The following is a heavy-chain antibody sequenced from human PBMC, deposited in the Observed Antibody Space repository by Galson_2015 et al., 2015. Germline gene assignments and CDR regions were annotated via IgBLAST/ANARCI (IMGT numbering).Heavy chain of an antibody. CDR3: AREGYYDILTGDAFDI. CDR2: ISYDGINK. V-gene: IGHV3-30-3*01. CDR1: GFTFSSYA. D-gene: IGHD3-9*01. J-gene: IGHJ3*02. Sequence: SLRLSCAASGFTFSSYAMHWVRQAPGKGLEWVAIISYDGINKYYADSVKGRFTISRDNSKNTLYLQMNSLRAEDTAVYYCAREGYYDILTGDAFDIWGQGTMITVSS.